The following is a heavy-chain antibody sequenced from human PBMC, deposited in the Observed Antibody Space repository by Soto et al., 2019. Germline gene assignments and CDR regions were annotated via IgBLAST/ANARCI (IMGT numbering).Heavy chain of an antibody. D-gene: IGHD6-19*01. Sequence: PGGSLRLSCAASGFTFDDYTMHWVRQAPGKGLEWVSLISWDGGSTYYADSVKGRFTISRDNSKNSLYLQMNSLRTEDTALYYCAKDLGLGYSSGWYTIGDAFDIWGQGTMVTVSS. CDR2: ISWDGGST. CDR3: AKDLGLGYSSGWYTIGDAFDI. V-gene: IGHV3-43*01. CDR1: GFTFDDYT. J-gene: IGHJ3*02.